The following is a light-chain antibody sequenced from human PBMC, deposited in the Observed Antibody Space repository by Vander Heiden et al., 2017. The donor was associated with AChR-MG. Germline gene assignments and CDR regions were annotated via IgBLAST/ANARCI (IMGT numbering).Light chain of an antibody. CDR3: QQSFTTKWS. CDR2: AAS. Sequence: DIEMTQSTSSLSASVGDTVIISCRASQRIGTYLNWYQHKPGRAPTLLIYAASTLQSGVPSRFGGSGSGTEFTLVINNLQPEDFTTYYCQQSFTTKWSFGQGTKVEVK. V-gene: IGKV1-39*01. CDR1: QRIGTY. J-gene: IGKJ1*01.